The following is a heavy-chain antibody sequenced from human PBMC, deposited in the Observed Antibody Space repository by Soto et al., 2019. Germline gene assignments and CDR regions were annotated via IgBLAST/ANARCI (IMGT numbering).Heavy chain of an antibody. D-gene: IGHD6-19*01. V-gene: IGHV1-69*13. Sequence: SVKVSCKASGGTFSSYAISWVRQAPGQGLEWMGEIIPIFGTANYAQKFQGRVTITADESTSTAYMELSSLRSEDTAVYYCARNTGYSSGQPQSQPPGLFDPWRQGSLVTVSS. CDR2: IIPIFGTA. CDR3: ARNTGYSSGQPQSQPPGLFDP. CDR1: GGTFSSYA. J-gene: IGHJ5*02.